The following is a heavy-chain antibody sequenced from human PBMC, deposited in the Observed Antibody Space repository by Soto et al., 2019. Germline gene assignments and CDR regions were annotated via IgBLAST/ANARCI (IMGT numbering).Heavy chain of an antibody. Sequence: SATLSLTCTVSGGSLSSHDWGWIRQPPGKGLEWIGYIYYSGSTNYSPSLKSRVTISVDTSKNQFSLKLSSVTAADTAVYYCARASYYYGSGSYCFDYWGQGTLVTVSS. V-gene: IGHV4-59*11. CDR2: IYYSGST. D-gene: IGHD3-10*01. CDR1: GGSLSSHD. J-gene: IGHJ4*02. CDR3: ARASYYYGSGSYCFDY.